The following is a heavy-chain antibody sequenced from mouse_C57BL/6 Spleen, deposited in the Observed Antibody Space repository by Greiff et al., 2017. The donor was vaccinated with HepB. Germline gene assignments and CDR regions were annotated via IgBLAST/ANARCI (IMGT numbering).Heavy chain of an antibody. Sequence: EVKLVESEGGLVQPGSSMKLSCTASGFTFSDYYMAWVRQVPEKGLEWVANINYDGSSTYYLDSLKSRFIISRDNAKNILYLQMSSLKSEDTATYYCARDDGYSSYGYFDVWGTGTTVTVSS. CDR1: GFTFSDYY. D-gene: IGHD2-3*01. CDR2: INYDGSST. CDR3: ARDDGYSSYGYFDV. V-gene: IGHV5-16*01. J-gene: IGHJ1*03.